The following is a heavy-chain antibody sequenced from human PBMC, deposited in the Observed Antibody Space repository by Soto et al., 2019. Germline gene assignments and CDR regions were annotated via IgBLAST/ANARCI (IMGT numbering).Heavy chain of an antibody. J-gene: IGHJ4*02. CDR1: GFTFSSYA. D-gene: IGHD5-12*01. CDR2: ISSNGGST. Sequence: GGSLRLSCAASGFTFSSYAMHWVRQAPGKGLEYVSAISSNGGSTYYANSVKGRFTISRDNSKNTLYLQMGSLRAEDMAVYYCARGSGYDPRRARLGYWGQGTLVTVSS. V-gene: IGHV3-64*01. CDR3: ARGSGYDPRRARLGY.